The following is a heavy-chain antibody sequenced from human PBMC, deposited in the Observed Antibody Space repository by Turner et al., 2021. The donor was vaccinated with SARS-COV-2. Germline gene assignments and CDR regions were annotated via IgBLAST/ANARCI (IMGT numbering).Heavy chain of an antibody. J-gene: IGHJ4*02. Sequence: QVQLVQSGAEVKTPGSSVKVSCKASGGTLSSYTISWVRQAPGQGLERMGRIIPILGITNYAQKFQGRVTITADKSTSTAYMDLNSLRSEDTAVYYCASRWFGELPFDYWGQGTLVTVSS. V-gene: IGHV1-69*02. D-gene: IGHD3-10*01. CDR3: ASRWFGELPFDY. CDR2: IIPILGIT. CDR1: GGTLSSYT.